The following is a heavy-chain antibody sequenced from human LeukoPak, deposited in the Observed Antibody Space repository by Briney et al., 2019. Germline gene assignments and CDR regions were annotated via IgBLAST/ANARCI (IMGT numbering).Heavy chain of an antibody. CDR1: GYTFTGYY. Sequence: ASVKVSCKASGYTFTGYYMHWVRQAPGQGLEWMGWINPNSGGTNCAQKFQGRVTMTRDTSISTAYMELSRLRSDDTAVYYCARGDGYSYGYDYWGQGTLVTVSS. J-gene: IGHJ4*02. D-gene: IGHD5-18*01. V-gene: IGHV1-2*02. CDR2: INPNSGGT. CDR3: ARGDGYSYGYDY.